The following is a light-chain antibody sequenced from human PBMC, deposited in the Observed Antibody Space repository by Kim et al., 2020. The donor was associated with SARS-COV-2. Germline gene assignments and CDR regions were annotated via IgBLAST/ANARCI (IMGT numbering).Light chain of an antibody. CDR3: QQYNNWPLT. CDR1: QSVSSN. V-gene: IGKV3-15*01. Sequence: EIVMTQSPATLSVSPGERATLSCRVSQSVSSNLAWYQQKPGQAPRLLIYGASTRATGIPARFSGSGSGTDFTLTISSLQSEDFAVYYWQQYNNWPLTFGQGTKVDIK. CDR2: GAS. J-gene: IGKJ1*01.